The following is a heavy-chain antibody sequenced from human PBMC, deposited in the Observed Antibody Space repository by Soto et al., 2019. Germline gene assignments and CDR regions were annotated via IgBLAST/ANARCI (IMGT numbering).Heavy chain of an antibody. D-gene: IGHD6-19*01. CDR2: ISGGGDST. V-gene: IGHV3-23*01. CDR1: GFTFSSYA. J-gene: IGHJ1*01. CDR3: AKGVPGIAVAGTGYFQH. Sequence: EVQLLESGGGLVQPGGSLRLSCAASGFTFSSYAMSWVRQAPGKGLEWVSGISGGGDSTYYADSVKGRFTISRDNSKNXXYLQMNSLRAEDTAVYYCAKGVPGIAVAGTGYFQHWGQGTLVTVSS.